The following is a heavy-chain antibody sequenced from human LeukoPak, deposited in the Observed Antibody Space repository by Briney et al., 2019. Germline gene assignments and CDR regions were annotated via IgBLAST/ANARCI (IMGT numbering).Heavy chain of an antibody. V-gene: IGHV3-15*01. J-gene: IGHJ4*02. CDR1: GFTFSDAR. Sequence: GGSLRLSCAASGFTFSDARMTWVRQAPGKGLEWVGRIKSKTVGGTTDYAAPVKGRFTISRDNAKKSLYLQMNSLRAEDTAVYYCAREAVGHDYGGNSVSYWGQGILVTVST. CDR2: IKSKTVGGTT. CDR3: AREAVGHDYGGNSVSY. D-gene: IGHD4-23*01.